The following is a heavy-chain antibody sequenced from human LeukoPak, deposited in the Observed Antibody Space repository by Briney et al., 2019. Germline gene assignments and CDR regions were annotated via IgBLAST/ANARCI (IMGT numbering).Heavy chain of an antibody. D-gene: IGHD6-13*01. J-gene: IGHJ4*02. CDR1: GFTFSSYS. CDR2: TSSSTSYI. CDR3: ARPRSSSWYDDY. V-gene: IGHV3-21*01. Sequence: GGSLRLSCAASGFTFSSYSMNWVRQAPGKGLEWVSSTSSSTSYIYYADSVKGRFTISRDNAKNSLYLQMNSLRAEDTAVYYCARPRSSSWYDDYWGQGTLVTVSS.